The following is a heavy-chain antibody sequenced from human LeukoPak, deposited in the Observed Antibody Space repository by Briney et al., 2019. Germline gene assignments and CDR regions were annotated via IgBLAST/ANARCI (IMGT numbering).Heavy chain of an antibody. Sequence: PSETLSLTCAVYGGSFSGYYWSWIRQPPGKGLEWIGEINHSGSTNYNPSLKSRVTISVDTSKNQFSLKLSSVTAADTAVYYCARGKRGPRRWFDPWGQGTLVTVSS. CDR1: GGSFSGYY. J-gene: IGHJ5*02. V-gene: IGHV4-34*01. CDR3: ARGKRGPRRWFDP. CDR2: INHSGST.